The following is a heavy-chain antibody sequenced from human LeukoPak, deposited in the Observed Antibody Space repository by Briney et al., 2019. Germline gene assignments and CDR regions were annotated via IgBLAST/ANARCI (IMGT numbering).Heavy chain of an antibody. V-gene: IGHV5-51*01. J-gene: IGHJ4*02. CDR3: ARRGGWSPADY. D-gene: IGHD2-15*01. Sequence: GESLKISCKGSGYSFTNYWIGWVCQMPGKGLEWMGIIYPDDSDTRYSPSFQGQVTISADKSISTAYLQWNSLKASDTAMYHCARRGGWSPADYWGQGTLVTVSS. CDR2: IYPDDSDT. CDR1: GYSFTNYW.